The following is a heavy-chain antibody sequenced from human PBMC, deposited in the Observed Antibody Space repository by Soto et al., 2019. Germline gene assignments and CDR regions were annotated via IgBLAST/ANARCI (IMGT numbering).Heavy chain of an antibody. CDR3: AKDASSGWYGVMSRVEYYFDY. V-gene: IGHV3-30*18. J-gene: IGHJ4*02. Sequence: PGGSLRLSCAASGFTFSCYDMHWVRQAPGKGLEWVAVISYDGSNKYYADSVKGRFTISRDNSKNTLYLQMNSLRAEDTAVYYSAKDASSGWYGVMSRVEYYFDYWGQGTLVTVSS. D-gene: IGHD6-19*01. CDR1: GFTFSCYD. CDR2: ISYDGSNK.